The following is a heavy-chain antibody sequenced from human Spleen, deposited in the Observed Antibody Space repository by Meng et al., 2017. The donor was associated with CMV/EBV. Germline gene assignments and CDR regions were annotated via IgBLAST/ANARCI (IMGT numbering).Heavy chain of an antibody. V-gene: IGHV3-53*01. J-gene: IGHJ5*02. CDR1: GFTVSSDY. Sequence: GESLKISCAASGFTVSSDYMAWVRQAPGKGLEWVSGIYGDGRTYYADFVKGRFTISRDVSKNTVFLQMDSLRAEDSAVYSCASGPFKTWGQGTLVTVSS. CDR3: ASGPFKT. CDR2: IYGDGRT.